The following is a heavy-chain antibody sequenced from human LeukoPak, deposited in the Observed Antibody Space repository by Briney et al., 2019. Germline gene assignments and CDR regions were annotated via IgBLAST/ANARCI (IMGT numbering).Heavy chain of an antibody. CDR1: GFTFSSYW. CDR3: ARARWSSTGWFLGY. CDR2: VNPQGSGT. D-gene: IGHD6-19*01. Sequence: PGGSLRLSCAASGFTFSSYWMHWGRQAPGKGLVWVSRVNPQGSGTTYTDSVKGRFTVSRDNAKDALHLQMDNLRAEDTAVYYCARARWSSTGWFLGYWGQGTLVTVSS. J-gene: IGHJ4*02. V-gene: IGHV3-74*03.